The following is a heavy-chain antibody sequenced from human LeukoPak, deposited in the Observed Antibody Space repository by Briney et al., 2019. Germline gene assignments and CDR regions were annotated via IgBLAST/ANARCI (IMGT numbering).Heavy chain of an antibody. CDR1: GGSISSSSCY. Sequence: PSETLSLTCTVSGGSISSSSCYWGWIRQPPGKGLEWIGSIYYSGSTYYNPSLKSRVTISVDTSKNQFSLKLSSVTAADTAVYYCAKPSRGWLQFDAFDIWGQGTMVTVSS. CDR2: IYYSGST. CDR3: AKPSRGWLQFDAFDI. V-gene: IGHV4-39*01. D-gene: IGHD5-24*01. J-gene: IGHJ3*02.